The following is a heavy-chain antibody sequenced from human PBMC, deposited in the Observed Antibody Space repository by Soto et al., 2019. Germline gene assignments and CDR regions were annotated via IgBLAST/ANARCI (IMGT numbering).Heavy chain of an antibody. Sequence: QVQLVQSGAEVRKPGASVIVSCRSSGDSFNDYYIHWVRQAPGQGFEWMGWINPNGGVTKYAQKFQGWVSMTRDTSIRTVYMQLIRLRSDDTAVYYCARESGGATATLDYYYFYMDVWGTGTTVTVSS. CDR3: ARESGGATATLDYYYFYMDV. D-gene: IGHD5-12*01. J-gene: IGHJ6*03. CDR2: INPNGGVT. V-gene: IGHV1-2*04. CDR1: GDSFNDYY.